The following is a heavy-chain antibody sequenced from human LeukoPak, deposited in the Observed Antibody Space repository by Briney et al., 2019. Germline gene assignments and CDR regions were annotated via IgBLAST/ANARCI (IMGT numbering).Heavy chain of an antibody. CDR2: ISGSGGST. CDR1: GFTFSSYP. D-gene: IGHD2-2*01. V-gene: IGHV3-23*01. Sequence: PGGSLRLSCAGSGFTFSSYPMSWVRQAPGKGLEWVSAISGSGGSTYYADSVKGRFTISRDNSKNTLYLQMNSLRAEDTAVYYCAKVLGYCSSTSCYPGLYYFDYWGQGTLVTVSS. J-gene: IGHJ4*02. CDR3: AKVLGYCSSTSCYPGLYYFDY.